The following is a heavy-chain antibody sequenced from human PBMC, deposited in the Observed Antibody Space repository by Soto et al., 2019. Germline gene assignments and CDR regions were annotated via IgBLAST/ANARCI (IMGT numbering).Heavy chain of an antibody. CDR2: IYFSGST. Sequence: SETLSLTCTVSGGSISTYYWSWIRQPPGKGLEWIGYIYFSGSTNHNPSLKSRLTISVDTSKNQFSLKLSSVTAADTAVYYCARVDSGFNADYWGQGTLVTVSS. CDR3: ARVDSGFNADY. V-gene: IGHV4-59*01. CDR1: GGSISTYY. D-gene: IGHD3-22*01. J-gene: IGHJ4*02.